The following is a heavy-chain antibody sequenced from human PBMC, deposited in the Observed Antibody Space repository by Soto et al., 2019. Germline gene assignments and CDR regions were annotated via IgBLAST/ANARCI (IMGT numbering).Heavy chain of an antibody. Sequence: QVQLQESGPGLVKPSETLSLTCTVSGGSISSYYWGWIRQPPGKGLEWIAFIYYTGTTNYNPSLKSRVTLSVDTPKTQFSLEVNSVTAADTAVYYCARALTVADTYFDYWGQGTLVTVSS. D-gene: IGHD6-19*01. CDR2: IYYTGTT. CDR3: ARALTVADTYFDY. J-gene: IGHJ4*02. V-gene: IGHV4-59*01. CDR1: GGSISSYY.